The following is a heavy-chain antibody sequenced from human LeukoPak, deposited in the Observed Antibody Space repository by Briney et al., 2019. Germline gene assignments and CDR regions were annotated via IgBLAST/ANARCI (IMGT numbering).Heavy chain of an antibody. J-gene: IGHJ4*02. CDR1: GGSFSGYY. CDR3: VRGARVSYSSSWDNFDY. Sequence: TSETLSLTCAVYGGSFSGYYWSWIRQPPGKGLEWIGEINHSGSTNYNPSLKSRVTISVDTSKNQFSLKLSSVTAADTAVYYCVRGARVSYSSSWDNFDYWGQGTLVTVSS. D-gene: IGHD6-13*01. V-gene: IGHV4-34*01. CDR2: INHSGST.